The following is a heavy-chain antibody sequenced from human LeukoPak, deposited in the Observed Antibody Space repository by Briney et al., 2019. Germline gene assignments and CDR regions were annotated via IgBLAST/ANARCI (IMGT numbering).Heavy chain of an antibody. CDR2: ISPSGTT. D-gene: IGHD4-17*01. J-gene: IGHJ3*02. CDR3: ARAFPFDDYGDPDAFDI. CDR1: GGYTGSHY. V-gene: IGHV4-4*07. Sequence: SVTLSLTCTVSGGYTGSHYWSWIRQPAGKGLEWIGRISPSGTTHYNPSLGSRVTMSVDTSKNYFSLRLSSVTAADTAVYYCARAFPFDDYGDPDAFDIWGQGTMVTVSS.